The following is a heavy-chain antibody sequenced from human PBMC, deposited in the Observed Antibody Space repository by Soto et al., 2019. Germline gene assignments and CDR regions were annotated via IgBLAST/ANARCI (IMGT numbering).Heavy chain of an antibody. Sequence: ASVKVSCKASGYTFTSYGISWVRQAPGQGLEWMGWISAYNGNTNYAQKLQGRVTMTTDTSTSTAYMELRSLRSDDTAVYYCARVSAGITGTTESDYYYYGMDVWGQGTTVTVS. V-gene: IGHV1-18*04. CDR2: ISAYNGNT. J-gene: IGHJ6*02. CDR3: ARVSAGITGTTESDYYYYGMDV. D-gene: IGHD1-7*01. CDR1: GYTFTSYG.